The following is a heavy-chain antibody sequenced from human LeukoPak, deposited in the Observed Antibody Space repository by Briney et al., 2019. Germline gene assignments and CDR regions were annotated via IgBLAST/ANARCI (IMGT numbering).Heavy chain of an antibody. CDR1: GFSFSNHW. CDR2: INQFGSGE. V-gene: IGHV3-7*04. J-gene: IGHJ3*02. CDR3: ARGRGYYEADAYDI. Sequence: GGSLRLSCAASGFSFSNHWMSWVRQAPGKGLEWVANINQFGSGEYYVDSVKGRFTISRDDAKYSVSLQMNSLRVEDTAMYYCARGRGYYEADAYDIWGQGTMVAVSS. D-gene: IGHD3-22*01.